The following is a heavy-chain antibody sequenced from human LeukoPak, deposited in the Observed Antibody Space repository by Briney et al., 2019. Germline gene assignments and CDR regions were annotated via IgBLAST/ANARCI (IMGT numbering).Heavy chain of an antibody. D-gene: IGHD5-12*01. Sequence: GASVKVSCKASGYTFTNYYFHWVRQAPGQGLEWMGIINPSGGSTSYAQKFQGRVTMTRDTSTSTVYMKLSRLRSDDTAVYYCASYDSGYSRVDYWGQGTLVTVSS. V-gene: IGHV1-46*01. J-gene: IGHJ4*02. CDR3: ASYDSGYSRVDY. CDR2: INPSGGST. CDR1: GYTFTNYY.